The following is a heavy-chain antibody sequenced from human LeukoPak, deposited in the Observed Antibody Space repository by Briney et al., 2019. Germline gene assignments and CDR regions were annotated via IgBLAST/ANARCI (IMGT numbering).Heavy chain of an antibody. D-gene: IGHD6-25*01. CDR1: GGSISSYY. Sequence: KPSETLSLTCTVSGGSISSYYWSWIRQPAGKGLEGIGRFYTSGSTHYNLSLKSRVTMSIDTSKNQFSLKLSAVTAADTAVYYCARDARLHYYFDYWGQGTLVTVSS. CDR2: FYTSGST. J-gene: IGHJ4*02. CDR3: ARDARLHYYFDY. V-gene: IGHV4-4*07.